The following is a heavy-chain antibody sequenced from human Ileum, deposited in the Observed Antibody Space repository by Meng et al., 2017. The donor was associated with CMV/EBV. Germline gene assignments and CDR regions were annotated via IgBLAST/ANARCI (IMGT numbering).Heavy chain of an antibody. CDR1: GGTFSSYA. D-gene: IGHD3-3*01. CDR2: IIPILGIA. V-gene: IGHV1-69*10. J-gene: IGHJ6*02. CDR3: ARVFSRYDFWSGYSRNYYYYGMDV. Sequence: SVKVSCKASGGTFSSYAISWVRQAPGQGLEWMGGIIPILGIANYAQKFQGRVTITADKSTSTAYMELSSLSSEDTAVYDCARVFSRYDFWSGYSRNYYYYGMDVWGQGTTVTVSS.